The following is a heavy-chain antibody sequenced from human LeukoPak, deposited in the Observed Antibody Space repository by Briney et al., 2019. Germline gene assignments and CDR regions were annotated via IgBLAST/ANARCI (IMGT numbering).Heavy chain of an antibody. D-gene: IGHD4-17*01. CDR3: AKDYGDYEPLGY. Sequence: ASVKVSCKASGYTFTSYGISWVRQAPGQGLEWMGWISAYNGNTNYAQKFQGRVTMTRDTSISTAYMELSRLRSDDTAVYYCAKDYGDYEPLGYWGQGTLVTVSS. J-gene: IGHJ4*02. CDR2: ISAYNGNT. V-gene: IGHV1-18*01. CDR1: GYTFTSYG.